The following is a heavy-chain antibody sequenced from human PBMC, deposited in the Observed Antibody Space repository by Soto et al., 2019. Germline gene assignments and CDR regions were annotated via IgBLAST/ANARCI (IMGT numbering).Heavy chain of an antibody. CDR2: ISSDGKTT. D-gene: IGHD1-26*01. V-gene: IGHV3-74*01. CDR3: TVGIVG. Sequence: EVQLVESGGGLVQPGGSLRVSCAASGFSFESYWLHWVRQAPGKGLVWVSHISSDGKTTHFADFVKGRFTLSRDNAQNTVYLHMNSLTVEDTAVYYCTVGIVGWGRGAQVTVSS. J-gene: IGHJ1*01. CDR1: GFSFESYW.